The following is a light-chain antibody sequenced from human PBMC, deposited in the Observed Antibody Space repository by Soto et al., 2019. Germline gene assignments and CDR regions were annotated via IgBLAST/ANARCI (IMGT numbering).Light chain of an antibody. CDR3: QQSYSTPLT. CDR1: QSISSY. J-gene: IGKJ4*01. Sequence: DIQMTQSPSSLSASVGDRVTITCLASQSISSYLNWYQQTPGTATKLMIYAASSLQSGVPSRFSGSGSGTDFTLTISSLQPEDFATYYCQQSYSTPLTFGGGTKVDIK. CDR2: AAS. V-gene: IGKV1-39*01.